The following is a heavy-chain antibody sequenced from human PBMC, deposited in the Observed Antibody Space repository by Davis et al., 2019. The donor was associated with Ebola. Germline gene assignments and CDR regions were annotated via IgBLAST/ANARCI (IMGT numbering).Heavy chain of an antibody. J-gene: IGHJ4*02. CDR2: IYHSGST. V-gene: IGHV4-34*01. CDR1: GGSFSGYY. CDR3: ARVTTVTLMGFDY. D-gene: IGHD4-17*01. Sequence: SETLSLTCAVYGGSFSGYYWSWIRQPPGKGLEWIGEIYHSGSTNYNPSLKSRVTISVDKSKNQFSLKLSSVTAADTAVYYCARVTTVTLMGFDYWGQGTLVTVSS.